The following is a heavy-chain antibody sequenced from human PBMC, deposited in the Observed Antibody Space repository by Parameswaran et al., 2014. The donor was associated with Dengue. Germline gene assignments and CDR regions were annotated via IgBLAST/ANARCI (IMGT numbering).Heavy chain of an antibody. Sequence: ASETLSLTCAVYGGSFSGYYWSWIRQPPGKGLEWIGEINHSGSTNYNPSLKSRVTISVDTSKNQFSLKLSSVTAADTAVYYCARGWYDILTGYPTPYFDYWGQGTLVTVSS. CDR1: GGSFSGYY. CDR3: ARGWYDILTGYPTPYFDY. V-gene: IGHV4-34*01. J-gene: IGHJ4*02. CDR2: INHSGST. D-gene: IGHD3-9*01.